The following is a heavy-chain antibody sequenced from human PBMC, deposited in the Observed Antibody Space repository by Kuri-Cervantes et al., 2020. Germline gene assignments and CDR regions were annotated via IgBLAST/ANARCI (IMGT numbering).Heavy chain of an antibody. J-gene: IGHJ4*02. CDR2: ISIGSSTT. Sequence: GESLKISCAASGFTFSSYSLDWVRQAPGKGLEWVSYISIGSSTTRYADSVKGRFTISRDNAKNSLYLQMDSLRDEDTAVYYCARDAGYHYDRFDYWGQGTLVTVSS. CDR1: GFTFSSYS. V-gene: IGHV3-48*02. CDR3: ARDAGYHYDRFDY. D-gene: IGHD3-16*01.